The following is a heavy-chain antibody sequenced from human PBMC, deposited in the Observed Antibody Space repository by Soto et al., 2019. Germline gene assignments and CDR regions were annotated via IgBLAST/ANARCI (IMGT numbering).Heavy chain of an antibody. CDR2: ISYDGSKK. CDR1: GSTFSSYG. CDR3: AKDRAHYYYYMDV. J-gene: IGHJ6*03. V-gene: IGHV3-30*18. Sequence: GGSLRLSCAASGSTFSSYGMNWVRQAPGKGLEWVAVISYDGSKKYYADSVKGRFTISRDNSKNTLYLQMNSLRAEDTAVYYCAKDRAHYYYYMDVWGKGTTVTVSS.